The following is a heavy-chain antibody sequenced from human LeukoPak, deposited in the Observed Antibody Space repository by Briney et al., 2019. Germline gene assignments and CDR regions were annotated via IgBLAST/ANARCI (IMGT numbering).Heavy chain of an antibody. V-gene: IGHV4-59*08. J-gene: IGHJ4*02. CDR1: GGSISSYY. D-gene: IGHD2-2*01. CDR3: ARLRIPARYCSSTSCYELDY. CDR2: IYYSGST. Sequence: SGTLSLTCTVSGGSISSYYWSWIRQPPGKGLERIGYIYYSGSTNYNPSLKSRVTISVDTSKNQFSLKLSSVTAADTAVYYCARLRIPARYCSSTSCYELDYWGQGTLVTVSS.